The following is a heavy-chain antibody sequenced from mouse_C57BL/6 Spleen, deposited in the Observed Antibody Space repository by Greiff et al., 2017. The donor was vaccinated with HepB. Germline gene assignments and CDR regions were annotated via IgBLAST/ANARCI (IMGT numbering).Heavy chain of an antibody. CDR2: IYPGDGDT. J-gene: IGHJ2*01. D-gene: IGHD4-1*01. CDR3: APNWGDY. V-gene: IGHV1-82*01. Sequence: QVQLKQSGPELVKPGASVKISCKASGYAFSSSWVNWVKQRPGKGLEWIGRIYPGDGDTNYNGKFKGKATLTADKSSSTAYMQLSSLTSEDSAVYFCAPNWGDYWGQGTTLTVSS. CDR1: GYAFSSSW.